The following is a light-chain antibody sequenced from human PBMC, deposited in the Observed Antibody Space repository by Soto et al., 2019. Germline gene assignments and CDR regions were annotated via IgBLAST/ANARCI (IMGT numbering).Light chain of an antibody. CDR2: AAS. V-gene: IGKV1-8*01. CDR3: QQYYSYPRT. CDR1: QGISSY. Sequence: AIRMTHSPSSLSASTGDRVTITCRPSQGISSYLSWYQQKPGKAPKLLIYAASTLQSGVPSRFSGSGSGTDFTLTISCLQSEDFATYYCQQYYSYPRTFGQGTKV. J-gene: IGKJ1*01.